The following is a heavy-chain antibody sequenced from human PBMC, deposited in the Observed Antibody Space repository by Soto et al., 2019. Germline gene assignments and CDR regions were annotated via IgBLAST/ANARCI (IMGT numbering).Heavy chain of an antibody. V-gene: IGHV3-33*01. Sequence: GGSLRLSCAASGFTFNGSGMHWVRQAPGKGLEWVALIWYDGDNKYYADSMKGRFTVSRDNSKNTLYLQMNSLRAEDTAVYYCAREGVLMVYPTLDLWGQGTRVTVSS. J-gene: IGHJ5*02. D-gene: IGHD2-8*01. CDR2: IWYDGDNK. CDR1: GFTFNGSG. CDR3: AREGVLMVYPTLDL.